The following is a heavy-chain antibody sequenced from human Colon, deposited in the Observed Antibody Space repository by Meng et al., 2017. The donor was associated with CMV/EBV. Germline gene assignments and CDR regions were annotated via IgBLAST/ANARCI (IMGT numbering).Heavy chain of an antibody. J-gene: IGHJ4*02. Sequence: GESLKISCIASGFIFSENDMNWVRQVPGKGPEWISYISLSGTSTDYSDSVRGRFTISRDTAKNLLFLQLNSLRVEDTAVYYCAKGRTSDCWGQGTLVTVSS. V-gene: IGHV3-48*03. CDR3: AKGRTSDC. CDR2: ISLSGTST. CDR1: GFIFSEND. D-gene: IGHD3/OR15-3a*01.